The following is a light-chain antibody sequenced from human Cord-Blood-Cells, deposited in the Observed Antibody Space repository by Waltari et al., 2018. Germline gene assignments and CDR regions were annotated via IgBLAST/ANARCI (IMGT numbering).Light chain of an antibody. CDR1: KLGDKY. CDR3: QAWDSSTAV. Sequence: SYELTQPPSVSVSPGQTASITCSGDKLGDKYGRWYQQKPGNSPVLVFYHDSKRPSGIPGRFSGSNSGNKATLTISGTQAMDEADYYCQAWDSSTAVFGGGTKLTVL. V-gene: IGLV3-1*01. CDR2: HDS. J-gene: IGLJ3*02.